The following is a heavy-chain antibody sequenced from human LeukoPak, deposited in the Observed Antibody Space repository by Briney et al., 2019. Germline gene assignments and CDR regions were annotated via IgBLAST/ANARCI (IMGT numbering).Heavy chain of an antibody. CDR2: IYTSGST. J-gene: IGHJ4*02. D-gene: IGHD3-3*01. CDR3: ATGRSSRITIFVPFEY. Sequence: SQTLSLTCTVSAGSITSGSYCWSWIRQPAGKGLEWIGRIYTSGSTKYNPSLKSRVTISVDTSKNQFSLKLSSVTAADTAVYYCATGRSSRITIFVPFEYWGQGTLVTVSS. CDR1: AGSITSGSYC. V-gene: IGHV4-61*02.